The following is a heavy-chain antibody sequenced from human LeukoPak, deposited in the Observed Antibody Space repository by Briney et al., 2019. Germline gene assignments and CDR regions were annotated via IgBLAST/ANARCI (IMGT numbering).Heavy chain of an antibody. CDR3: ASSELGFCSRTSCHDFDY. Sequence: SVKVSCTASGDTFSSYTISWVRQAPGQGLEWMGGIFPIFRTSNYAQKFQGRVTITTDESTNTAYMELSSLRSEDTAVYYCASSELGFCSRTSCHDFDYWGQGTLVTVSS. D-gene: IGHD2-2*01. V-gene: IGHV1-69*05. CDR2: IFPIFRTS. J-gene: IGHJ4*02. CDR1: GDTFSSYT.